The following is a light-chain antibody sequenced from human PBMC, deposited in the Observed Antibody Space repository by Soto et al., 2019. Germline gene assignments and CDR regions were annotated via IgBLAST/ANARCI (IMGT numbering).Light chain of an antibody. CDR2: EES. J-gene: IGKJ4*01. Sequence: DIHLTQSPSFLSASVGDRVTITCRPSQAVPNNMAWYQQKPGKPPKLLIYEESTLHSGVPSRFSGRKSGTQFTLTIDSLPPEDFATYYWQQVKTYPRTFGGGTKVEIK. CDR1: QAVPNN. CDR3: QQVKTYPRT. V-gene: IGKV1-9*01.